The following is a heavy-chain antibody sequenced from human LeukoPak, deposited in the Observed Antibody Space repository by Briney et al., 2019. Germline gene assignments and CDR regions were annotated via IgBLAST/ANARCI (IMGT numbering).Heavy chain of an antibody. CDR3: ARPVPSRLGWFDP. CDR1: GGSISSSNYY. CDR2: IYYSGST. V-gene: IGHV4-39*01. Sequence: SVTLSLTCTVSGGSISSSNYYWGWIRQPPGKGLEWIGSIYYSGSTYYNPSLKSRVTISVDTSKNQFSLKLSSVTAADTAVYYCARPVPSRLGWFDPWGQGTLVTVSS. J-gene: IGHJ5*02. D-gene: IGHD1-1*01.